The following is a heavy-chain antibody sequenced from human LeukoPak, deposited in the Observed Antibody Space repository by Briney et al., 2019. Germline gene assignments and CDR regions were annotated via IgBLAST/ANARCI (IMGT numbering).Heavy chain of an antibody. J-gene: IGHJ5*02. CDR2: INPNSGGT. CDR3: ARDGGYYDFWTKATFDP. Sequence: ASVKVSCKASGYIFTDYYMHWVRQAPGQELGWMGRINPNSGGTNYAQKLQGRVTITRDTSASTAYMEVSSLRSEDTAVYYCARDGGYYDFWTKATFDPWGQGTLVTVSS. D-gene: IGHD3-3*01. V-gene: IGHV1/OR15-1*04. CDR1: GYIFTDYY.